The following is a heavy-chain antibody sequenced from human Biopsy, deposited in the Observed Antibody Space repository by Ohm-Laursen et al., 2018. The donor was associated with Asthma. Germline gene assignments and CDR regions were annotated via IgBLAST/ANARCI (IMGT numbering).Heavy chain of an antibody. Sequence: GSSVKVSCKASGYTFINYAIHWVRQAPGQRLEWMGWINAGNGNTKYSQKVQGRVTITRDTSASTAYMELSSLTSGDTAVYYCARDGNWCRLRNCSPPGYWFDPWGQGTLVTVSS. CDR1: GYTFINYA. CDR3: ARDGNWCRLRNCSPPGYWFDP. V-gene: IGHV1-3*01. D-gene: IGHD2-8*02. CDR2: INAGNGNT. J-gene: IGHJ5*02.